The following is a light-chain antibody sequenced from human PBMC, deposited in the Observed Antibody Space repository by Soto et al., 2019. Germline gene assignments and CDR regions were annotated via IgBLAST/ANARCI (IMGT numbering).Light chain of an antibody. V-gene: IGKV1-5*03. CDR1: QSIRTW. J-gene: IGKJ1*01. CDR3: QQYNSYWT. CDR2: KAS. Sequence: QVTQVPSYLSASVGDSVTITCRASQSIRTWLAWYQQKPGSAPKLLIYKASTLDSGVPSRFSGNGSGTDFALTINHVQPEDCATYYCQQYNSYWTFGLGTKVDIK.